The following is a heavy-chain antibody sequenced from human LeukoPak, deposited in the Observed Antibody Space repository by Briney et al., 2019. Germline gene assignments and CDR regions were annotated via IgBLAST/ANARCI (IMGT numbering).Heavy chain of an antibody. D-gene: IGHD4-23*01. J-gene: IGHJ4*02. CDR2: IYHSGST. CDR1: GYSISSGYY. V-gene: IGHV4-38-2*01. Sequence: SETLSLTCAVSGYSISSGYYWGWIRPPPGKGLEWIGSIYHSGSTYYNPSLKSRVTISVDTSKNKFSLKLSSVTAADTAVYYCASDYGGNSDSMWGQGTLVTVSS. CDR3: ASDYGGNSDSM.